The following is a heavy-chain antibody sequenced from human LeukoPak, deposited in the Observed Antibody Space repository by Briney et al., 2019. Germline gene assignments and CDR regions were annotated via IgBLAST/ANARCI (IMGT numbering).Heavy chain of an antibody. V-gene: IGHV1-69*13. CDR1: GGTFISYA. Sequence: ASVKVSCKASGGTFISYAISWVRQAPGQGLEWMGGIIPIFGTANYAQKFQGRVTITADESTSTAYMELSSLRSEDTAVYYCARHHMVTTYYFDYWGQGTLVTVSS. D-gene: IGHD5-18*01. CDR3: ARHHMVTTYYFDY. J-gene: IGHJ4*02. CDR2: IIPIFGTA.